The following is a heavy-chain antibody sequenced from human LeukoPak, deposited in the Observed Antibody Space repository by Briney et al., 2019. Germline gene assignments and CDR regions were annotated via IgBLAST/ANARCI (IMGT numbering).Heavy chain of an antibody. CDR1: GGSISSGTYY. D-gene: IGHD3-22*01. J-gene: IGHJ5*02. CDR3: ATDHYYDSKLDP. Sequence: PSETLSLTCTVSGGSISSGTYYWTSIRQPAGKGLEWIGRIYGNGYTNYNPSLKSRVTISVDTSKNQFSLKLSSVTAADTAMYYCATDHYYDSKLDPWGQGTLVTVSS. CDR2: IYGNGYT. V-gene: IGHV4-61*02.